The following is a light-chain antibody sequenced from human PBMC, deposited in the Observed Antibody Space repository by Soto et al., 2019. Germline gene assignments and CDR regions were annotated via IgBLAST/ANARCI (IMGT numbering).Light chain of an antibody. CDR3: GTWDSSLAQGV. Sequence: QSVLTQPPSVSAAPGQKVTISCSGSSSNIGNNYVSWYQQLPGTAPKLPIYDNNKRPSGIPDRFSGSKSGTSATLGITGLQTGDEADYYCGTWDSSLAQGVFGGGTKLTVL. CDR1: SSNIGNNY. V-gene: IGLV1-51*01. J-gene: IGLJ2*01. CDR2: DNN.